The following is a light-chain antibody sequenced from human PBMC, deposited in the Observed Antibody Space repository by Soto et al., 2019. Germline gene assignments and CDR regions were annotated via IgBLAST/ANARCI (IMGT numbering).Light chain of an antibody. CDR2: DAT. J-gene: IGLJ1*01. V-gene: IGLV2-14*03. Sequence: QSALTQPASVSGSPGQSITISCTGTTSDFGVYTYVSWYQQHPGKTPKLMIFDATSRPSGVSNRFSGSKSDNTASLTIAGLQAEDEADYYCSSYTSTSTYVFGTGTKLTVL. CDR1: TSDFGVYTY. CDR3: SSYTSTSTYV.